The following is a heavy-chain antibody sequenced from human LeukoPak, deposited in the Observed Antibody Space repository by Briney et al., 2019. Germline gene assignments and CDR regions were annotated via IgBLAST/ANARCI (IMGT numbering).Heavy chain of an antibody. J-gene: IGHJ4*02. V-gene: IGHV3-23*01. Sequence: GGSLRLSCAASGFTFSSYAMSWVRQAPGKGLEWVSAISGSGGSTYYADSVKGRFTISRDNSKNTLYLQMNSLRAEDTAVYYCAKFPLGYYGSSTFDYWGQGTLVTVSS. CDR3: AKFPLGYYGSSTFDY. CDR2: ISGSGGST. CDR1: GFTFSSYA. D-gene: IGHD3-22*01.